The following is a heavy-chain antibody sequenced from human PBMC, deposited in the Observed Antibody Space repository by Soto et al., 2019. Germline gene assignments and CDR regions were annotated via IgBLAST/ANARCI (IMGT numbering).Heavy chain of an antibody. CDR1: GYTFINYG. CDR3: ARDQVDCSVGSCNSYFYYMDV. D-gene: IGHD2-21*01. Sequence: QVQLVQSGGEVKEPGASVKVSCKASGYTFINYGISWVRQAPGQGLEWVGWISTYNGKTKYAQNFQGRVTMTADTSTTTVYMDLRRLRSADTAVYYCARDQVDCSVGSCNSYFYYMDVWGKGTTVAVSS. CDR2: ISTYNGKT. V-gene: IGHV1-18*01. J-gene: IGHJ6*03.